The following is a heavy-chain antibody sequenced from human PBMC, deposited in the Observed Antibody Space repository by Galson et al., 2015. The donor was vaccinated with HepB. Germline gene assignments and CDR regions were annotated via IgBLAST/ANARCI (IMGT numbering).Heavy chain of an antibody. CDR2: AYYGSKWSY. CDR1: GDSVASNSAA. Sequence: CAISGDSVASNSAAWNWTRQSPSRGLEWLGRAYYGSKWSYDYAVSVKSRISINPDISKNQFTLQLNSVTPEDTAVYYCAKGWLVRGFDYWGQGTLVTVSS. V-gene: IGHV6-1*01. J-gene: IGHJ4*02. CDR3: AKGWLVRGFDY. D-gene: IGHD6-19*01.